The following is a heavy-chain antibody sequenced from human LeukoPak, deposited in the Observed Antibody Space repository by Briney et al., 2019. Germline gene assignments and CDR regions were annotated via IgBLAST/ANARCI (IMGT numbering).Heavy chain of an antibody. CDR3: AKDFGDYEGY. D-gene: IGHD4-17*01. J-gene: IGHJ4*02. CDR2: ISSGSTYT. CDR1: GFTFSSYS. Sequence: GGSLRLSCAASGFTFSSYSMNWVRQAPGKGLEWVSSISSGSTYTYYADSVKGRFTISRDNSKNTLYLQMNSLRAEDTAMYYCAKDFGDYEGYWGQGNLVTVSS. V-gene: IGHV3-21*01.